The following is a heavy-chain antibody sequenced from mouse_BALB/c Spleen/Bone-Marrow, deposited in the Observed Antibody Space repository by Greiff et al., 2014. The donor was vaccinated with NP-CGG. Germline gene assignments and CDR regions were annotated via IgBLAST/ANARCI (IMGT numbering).Heavy chain of an antibody. V-gene: IGHV7-3*02. Sequence: ESGGGLVQPGGSLRLSCATSGFTFTDYYMSWVRQPPGKALEWLGFIRNKANGYTTEYSASVKGRFTISRDNSQSILYLQMNTLRAEDSATYYCARDGYDDYWGQGTTLTVSS. CDR2: IRNKANGYTT. CDR3: ARDGYDDY. D-gene: IGHD2-2*01. J-gene: IGHJ2*01. CDR1: GFTFTDYY.